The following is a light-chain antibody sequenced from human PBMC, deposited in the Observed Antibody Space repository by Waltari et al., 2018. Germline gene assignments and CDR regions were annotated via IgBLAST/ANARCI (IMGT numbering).Light chain of an antibody. Sequence: EIVLTQSPATLSLSTGVRATLSCRASQSVSSYLGWYQQTPGQAPRLLIYDASNRATGIPARFSGSGSGTDFTLTISSLEPEDFAVYYCQQRSDWPPHFGQGTRLEMK. CDR2: DAS. CDR1: QSVSSY. J-gene: IGKJ5*01. CDR3: QQRSDWPPH. V-gene: IGKV3-11*01.